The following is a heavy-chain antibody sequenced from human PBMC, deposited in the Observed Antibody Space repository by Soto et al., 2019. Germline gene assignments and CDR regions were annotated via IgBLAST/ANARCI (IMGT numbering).Heavy chain of an antibody. D-gene: IGHD3-9*01. V-gene: IGHV4-59*08. J-gene: IGHJ4*02. Sequence: SETLSLTCTVSGGSISSYYWSWIRQPPGKGLEWIGYIYYSGSTNYNPSLKSRVTISVDTSKNQFSLKLSSVTAADTAVYYCASLYPGYDILTGYFGYWGQGTLVTVSS. CDR2: IYYSGST. CDR1: GGSISSYY. CDR3: ASLYPGYDILTGYFGY.